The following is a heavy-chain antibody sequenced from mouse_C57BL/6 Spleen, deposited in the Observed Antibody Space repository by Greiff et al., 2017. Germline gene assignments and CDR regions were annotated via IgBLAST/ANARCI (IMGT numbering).Heavy chain of an antibody. CDR2: NSPGDGDT. J-gene: IGHJ4*01. D-gene: IGHD2-4*01. CDR3: ARSRDYDAAMDY. V-gene: IGHV1-80*01. Sequence: KPGKGLEWIGQNSPGDGDTNYNGRFKGRATLTADKSSSTASMQLSSLTSEDSAVYFCARSRDYDAAMDYWGQGTSVTVSS.